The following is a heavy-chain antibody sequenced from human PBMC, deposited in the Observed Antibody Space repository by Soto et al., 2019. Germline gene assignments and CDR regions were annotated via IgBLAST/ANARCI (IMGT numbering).Heavy chain of an antibody. CDR3: ATTTIISGRESPFDY. D-gene: IGHD5-12*01. J-gene: IGHJ4*02. V-gene: IGHV4-59*08. CDR1: GVSISTYY. Sequence: SETLSLTCAVSGVSISTYYWSWIRQPPGKGLEWIGYIYYSGSTNYNPSLKSRVTMSVDTSNNQFSLELSSVTAADTAMYYCATTTIISGRESPFDYWGQGTQVTVSS. CDR2: IYYSGST.